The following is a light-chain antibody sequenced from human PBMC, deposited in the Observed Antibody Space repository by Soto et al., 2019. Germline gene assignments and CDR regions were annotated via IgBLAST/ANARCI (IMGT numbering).Light chain of an antibody. CDR3: QQRSNWPPIT. Sequence: EIVLTQSPATLSLSPGERATLSCRASQIVSRYLAWYQQKPAQAPRLLIYDASNRATGIPAMFSGSGSGTAFTLTIRSLEPADFAVYYCQQRSNWPPITFGQGTRREIK. J-gene: IGKJ5*01. V-gene: IGKV3-11*01. CDR1: QIVSRY. CDR2: DAS.